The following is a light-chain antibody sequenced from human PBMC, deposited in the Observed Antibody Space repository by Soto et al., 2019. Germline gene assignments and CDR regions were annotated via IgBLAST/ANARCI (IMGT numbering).Light chain of an antibody. Sequence: QSALTQPPSASGSPGQSVTISYTGTNSDVGGYNYVSWYQQYPGKAPKLIIYEVNERPSGVPDRFSGSKSGNTASLTVSGLQTADEADYYCSSYAGSNWYVFGTGTRSPS. CDR2: EVN. CDR1: NSDVGGYNY. V-gene: IGLV2-8*01. J-gene: IGLJ1*01. CDR3: SSYAGSNWYV.